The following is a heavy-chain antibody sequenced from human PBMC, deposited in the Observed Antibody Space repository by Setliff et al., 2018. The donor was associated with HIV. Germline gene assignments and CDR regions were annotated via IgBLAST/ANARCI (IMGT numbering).Heavy chain of an antibody. D-gene: IGHD2-8*02. CDR2: IGGDNANI. CDR3: ARYAASGTGWFDP. V-gene: IGHV1-18*01. CDR1: GYDFTAYA. J-gene: IGHJ5*02. Sequence: ASVKVSCKASGYDFTAYAISWVRQAPGQGLEWMGRIGGDNANIKFAQRFQGRVTMTTDTSTNTAYLELTSLRSDDTAVYYCARYAASGTGWFDPWGQGTQVTVSS.